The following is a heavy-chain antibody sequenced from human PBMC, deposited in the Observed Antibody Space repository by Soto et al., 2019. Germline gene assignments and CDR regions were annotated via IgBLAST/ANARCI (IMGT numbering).Heavy chain of an antibody. V-gene: IGHV3-11*01. CDR3: ARDQIPYTVTFDY. CDR2: ISSSGSTI. CDR1: GFTFSDYY. D-gene: IGHD4-4*01. J-gene: IGHJ4*02. Sequence: LRLSCAASGFTFSDYYMSWIRQAPGKGLEWVSYISSSGSTIYYADSVKGRFTISRDNAKNSLYLQMNSLRAEDTAVYYCARDQIPYTVTFDYWGQGTLVTVSS.